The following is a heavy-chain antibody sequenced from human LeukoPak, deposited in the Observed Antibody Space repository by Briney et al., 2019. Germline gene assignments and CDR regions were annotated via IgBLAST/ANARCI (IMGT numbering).Heavy chain of an antibody. CDR1: GYSISSGYY. D-gene: IGHD3-10*01. Sequence: SETLSLTCAVSGYSISSGYYWGWIRQPPGKGLEWIGSIYHSGSTYYNPSLKSRVTISVDTSKNQFSLKLSSVTAADTAVNYCARDRPGSGSIDYYFDYWGQGTLVTVSS. CDR2: IYHSGST. CDR3: ARDRPGSGSIDYYFDY. J-gene: IGHJ4*02. V-gene: IGHV4-38-2*02.